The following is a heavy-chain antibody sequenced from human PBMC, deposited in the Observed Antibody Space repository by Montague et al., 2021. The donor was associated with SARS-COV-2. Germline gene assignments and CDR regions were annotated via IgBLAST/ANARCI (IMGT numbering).Heavy chain of an antibody. D-gene: IGHD3-16*02. CDR3: AGGTPPNSFYDYVWGSYRYYYYYGMDV. J-gene: IGHJ6*02. CDR2: IWYDGSNK. V-gene: IGHV3-33*01. Sequence: SLRLSCAASGFTFSSYGMHWVRQAPGKGLEWVAVIWYDGSNKYYADSVKGRFTISRDDSKNTLYLQMNSLRAEDTAVYYCAGGTPPNSFYDYVWGSYRYYYYYGMDVWGQGTTVTVSS. CDR1: GFTFSSYG.